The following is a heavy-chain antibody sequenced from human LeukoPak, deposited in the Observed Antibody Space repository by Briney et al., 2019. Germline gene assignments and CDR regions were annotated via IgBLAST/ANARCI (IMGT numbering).Heavy chain of an antibody. J-gene: IGHJ4*02. V-gene: IGHV3-23*01. CDR1: GFTFSSYD. Sequence: PGGSLRLSCSASGFTFSSYDMAWVRQAPGKGLEWVSTIRGSGGSTFYADTVKGRFTISRDNSKNALYLRMNSLRAEDTAVYYCAHWGNSGPFDYWGQGTLVTVSS. CDR2: IRGSGGST. D-gene: IGHD3-10*01. CDR3: AHWGNSGPFDY.